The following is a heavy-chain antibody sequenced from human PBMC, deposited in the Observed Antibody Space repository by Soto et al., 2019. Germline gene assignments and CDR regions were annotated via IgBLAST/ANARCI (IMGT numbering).Heavy chain of an antibody. CDR2: IRSKAYGGTT. J-gene: IGHJ6*02. CDR1: GFTFGDYA. V-gene: IGHV3-49*03. D-gene: IGHD6-19*01. Sequence: GGSLRLSCTASGFTFGDYAMSWFRQAPGKGLEWVGFIRSKAYGGTTEYAASVKGRFTISRDDSKSIAYLQMNSLKTEDTAVYYCTRDLRSGWYSVWGDYYYYGMDVWGQGTTVTVSS. CDR3: TRDLRSGWYSVWGDYYYYGMDV.